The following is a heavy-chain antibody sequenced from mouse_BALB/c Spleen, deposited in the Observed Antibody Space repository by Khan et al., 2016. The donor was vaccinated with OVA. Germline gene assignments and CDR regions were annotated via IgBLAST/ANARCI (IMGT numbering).Heavy chain of an antibody. CDR2: IIPSTDYT. CDR1: GYTFTTYT. Sequence: QIQLVQSGAELARPGASVKMSCKASGYTFTTYTIHWVKQRPGQGLEWIGYIIPSTDYTTYNQKFKDKATLTADKSSSTAYMQLSSLTSDDSAVYYCAKEGAYYRSDGWFAYWGQGTLGTVSA. CDR3: AKEGAYYRSDGWFAY. J-gene: IGHJ3*01. V-gene: IGHV1-4*01. D-gene: IGHD2-14*01.